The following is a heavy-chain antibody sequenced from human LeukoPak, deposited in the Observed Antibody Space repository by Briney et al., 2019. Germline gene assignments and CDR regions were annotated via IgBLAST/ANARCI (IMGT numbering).Heavy chain of an antibody. V-gene: IGHV4-59*01. J-gene: IGHJ4*02. CDR3: ARRTYFYDSSGYYFDY. CDR1: GGSISSYY. D-gene: IGHD3-22*01. Sequence: SKTPSLTCTVSGGSISSYYWSWIRQPPGKGLECIGYIYYSGSTNYNPSLKSRVTISVDTSKNQFSLKLSSVTAADTAVYYCARRTYFYDSSGYYFDYWGQRTLVTVSS. CDR2: IYYSGST.